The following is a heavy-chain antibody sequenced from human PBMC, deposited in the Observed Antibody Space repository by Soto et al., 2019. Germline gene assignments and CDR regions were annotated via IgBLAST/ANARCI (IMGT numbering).Heavy chain of an antibody. CDR2: INHSGST. CDR1: GGSFSGYY. D-gene: IGHD4-17*01. J-gene: IGHJ4*02. Sequence: SETLSLTCAVYGGSFSGYYRSWIRQPPGKGLEWIGEINHSGSTNYNPSLKSRVTISVDTSKNQFSLKLSSVTAADTAVYYCARGAVTLPYYFDYWGQGTLVTVSS. V-gene: IGHV4-34*01. CDR3: ARGAVTLPYYFDY.